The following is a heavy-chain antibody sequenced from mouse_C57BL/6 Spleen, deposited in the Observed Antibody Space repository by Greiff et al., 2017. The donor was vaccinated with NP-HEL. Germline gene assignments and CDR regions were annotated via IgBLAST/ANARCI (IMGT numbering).Heavy chain of an antibody. Sequence: QVQLQQSGPELVKPGASVKISCKASGYAFSSSWMNWVKQRPGKGLEWIGRIYPGDGDTNYNGKFKGKATLTAAKSSSPAYMQLISLTSEDSAVYFCARELRYYFDYWGQGNTLTVSS. CDR1: GYAFSSSW. CDR3: ARELRYYFDY. J-gene: IGHJ2*01. D-gene: IGHD1-1*01. CDR2: IYPGDGDT. V-gene: IGHV1-82*01.